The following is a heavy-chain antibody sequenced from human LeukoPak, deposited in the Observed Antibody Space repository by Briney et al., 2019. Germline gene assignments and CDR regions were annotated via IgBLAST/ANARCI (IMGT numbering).Heavy chain of an antibody. CDR1: GYTFRNYW. CDR2: IYPRDSDT. V-gene: IGHV5-51*01. J-gene: IGHJ4*02. CDR3: ARPYCSGGSCYSVVGY. D-gene: IGHD2-15*01. Sequence: GESLKISCQGSGYTFRNYWIGWVRQMPGKGLEWMGIIYPRDSDTRYSPSFQGQVTISADQSISTAYLQWSSLKASDTAMYYCARPYCSGGSCYSVVGYWGQGTLVTVSS.